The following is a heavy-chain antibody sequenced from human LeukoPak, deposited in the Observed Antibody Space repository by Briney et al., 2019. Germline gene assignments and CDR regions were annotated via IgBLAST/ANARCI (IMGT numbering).Heavy chain of an antibody. V-gene: IGHV4-31*03. CDR1: GGSIISGGYY. J-gene: IGHJ1*01. CDR2: VYYRGST. CDR3: AGGDYGGPFQL. D-gene: IGHD4-23*01. Sequence: NPSQTLSLTCTVSGGSIISGGYYWSWIRQHPGKGLEWIGYVYYRGSTYYNPSLKSRVTISIDTSNNQFSLKLSSVTAADTAVFYCAGGDYGGPFQLWGQDTLVTVSS.